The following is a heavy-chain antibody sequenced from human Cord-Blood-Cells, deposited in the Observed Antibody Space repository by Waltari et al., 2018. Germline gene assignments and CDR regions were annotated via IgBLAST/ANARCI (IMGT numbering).Heavy chain of an antibody. V-gene: IGHV2-70*04. CDR1: GFSLSTSGMR. Sequence: QVTLKESGPALVKPTQTLTLTCTFSGFSLSTSGMRVTWIRQPPGKALEWLARIDWDDDKFYSTSLKTRLTISKDTSKNQVVLTMTNMDPVDTATYYCARMAPDRYSGSYYKEDRLGGNYYFDYWGQGTLVTVSS. D-gene: IGHD1-26*01. CDR2: IDWDDDK. CDR3: ARMAPDRYSGSYYKEDRLGGNYYFDY. J-gene: IGHJ4*02.